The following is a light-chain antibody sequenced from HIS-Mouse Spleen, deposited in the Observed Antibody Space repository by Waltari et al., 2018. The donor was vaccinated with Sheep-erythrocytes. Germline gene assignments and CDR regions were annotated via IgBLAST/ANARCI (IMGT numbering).Light chain of an antibody. CDR2: AAS. J-gene: IGKJ4*01. CDR3: QQYDNLLT. V-gene: IGKV1-33*01. Sequence: DIQMTQSPSSVSASVGDRVTITCRASQGISSWLAWYQQKPGKAPKLLIYAASNLETGVPSRFSGSGSGTDFTFTISSLQPEDIATYYCQQYDNLLTFGGGTKVEIK. CDR1: QGISSW.